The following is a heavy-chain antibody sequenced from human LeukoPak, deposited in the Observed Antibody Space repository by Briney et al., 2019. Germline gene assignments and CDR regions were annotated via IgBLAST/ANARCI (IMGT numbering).Heavy chain of an antibody. D-gene: IGHD2-15*01. CDR3: ARRLVVAAPINDY. V-gene: IGHV1-69*04. CDR2: IIPILGIA. J-gene: IGHJ4*02. Sequence: GASVKVSCKASGGTFSSYAISWVRQAPGQGLEWMGRIIPILGIANYAQKFQGRVTITADKSTSTAYMELSSLRSEDTAVYYCARRLVVAAPINDYWGQGTLVTVSS. CDR1: GGTFSSYA.